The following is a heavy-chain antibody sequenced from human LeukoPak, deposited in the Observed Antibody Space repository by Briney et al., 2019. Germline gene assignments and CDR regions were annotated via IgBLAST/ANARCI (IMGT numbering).Heavy chain of an antibody. V-gene: IGHV4-34*01. CDR2: INHSGST. CDR1: GGSFSGYY. CDR3: ARSGYYIYYFDY. Sequence: SETLSLTGAVYGGSFSGYYWSWIRQPPGKGLEWIGEINHSGSTNYNPSLKSLVTISVDTSKNQFSLKLSSVTAADTAVYYCARSGYYIYYFDYWGQGTLVTVSS. D-gene: IGHD3-3*01. J-gene: IGHJ4*02.